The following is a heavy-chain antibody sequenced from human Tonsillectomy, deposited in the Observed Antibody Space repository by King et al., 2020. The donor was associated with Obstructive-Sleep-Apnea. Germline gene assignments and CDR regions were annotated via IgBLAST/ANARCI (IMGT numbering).Heavy chain of an antibody. CDR1: GFTFSSYW. J-gene: IGHJ4*02. CDR2: IKQDGSGK. D-gene: IGHD3-10*01. CDR3: SSCGSGTYPRVDY. V-gene: IGHV3-7*01. Sequence: VQLVESGGGLVQPGGSLRLSCVASGFTFSSYWMSWVLQAPGKGLEWVSDIKQDGSGKFYVDFVKGGFTISRDNAKNSLYLQMNILRAEDTAVYYCSSCGSGTYPRVDYWGQGTLVTVSS.